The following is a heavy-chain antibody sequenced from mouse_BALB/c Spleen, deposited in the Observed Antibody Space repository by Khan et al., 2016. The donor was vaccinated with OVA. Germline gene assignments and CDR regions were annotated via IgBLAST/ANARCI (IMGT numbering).Heavy chain of an antibody. CDR2: INPSNGYT. D-gene: IGHD2-14*01. V-gene: IGHV1-4*01. CDR3: VRDGAYHRNDGWFAY. J-gene: IGHJ3*01. Sequence: QIQLVQSGAELARPGASVKMSCKASGYTFTSYTIHWIKERPGQGLEWIGNINPSNGYTNYNQKFKDKATLTTDKSSTTAYLQLSSLTSDDSAVYNCVRDGAYHRNDGWFAYWGQGTPVTVSA. CDR1: GYTFTSYT.